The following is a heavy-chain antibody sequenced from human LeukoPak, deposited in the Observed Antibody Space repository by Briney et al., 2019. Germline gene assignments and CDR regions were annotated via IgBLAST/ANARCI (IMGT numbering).Heavy chain of an antibody. J-gene: IGHJ6*02. Sequence: PSETLSLTCTVSGWSISSYYWSWIRQPAGKRLEWIGRIYTSGSTNYNPSLKSRVTMSVDTSNNEFSLKLSSVTAADTAVYYCARIPYSSSSGYYYGMDVWGQGTTVTVSS. V-gene: IGHV4-4*07. CDR3: ARIPYSSSSGYYYGMDV. CDR2: IYTSGST. D-gene: IGHD6-6*01. CDR1: GWSISSYY.